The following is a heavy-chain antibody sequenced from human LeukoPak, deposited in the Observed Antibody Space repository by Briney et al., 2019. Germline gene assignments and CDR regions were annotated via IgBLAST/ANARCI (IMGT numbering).Heavy chain of an antibody. CDR3: AGSDSSGYYCDAFDI. V-gene: IGHV4-39*07. D-gene: IGHD3-22*01. CDR2: IYYSGST. Sequence: SETLSLTCTVSGGSISSSSYYWGWIRQPPGKGLEWIGSIYYSGSTYYNPSLKSRVTISVDTSKNQFSLKLSSVTAADTAVYYCAGSDSSGYYCDAFDIWGQGTMVTVSS. CDR1: GGSISSSSYY. J-gene: IGHJ3*02.